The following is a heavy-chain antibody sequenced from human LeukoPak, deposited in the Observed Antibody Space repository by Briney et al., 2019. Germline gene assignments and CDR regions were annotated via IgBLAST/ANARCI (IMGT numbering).Heavy chain of an antibody. CDR1: GDSISSYH. CDR3: ATYTRHCSGGTCYSIDY. V-gene: IGHV4-59*08. J-gene: IGHJ4*02. D-gene: IGHD2-15*01. CDR2: VYYDGST. Sequence: PSETLSLTCTVSGDSISSYHWSCIRQPPGRRLEWIGNVYYDGSTNYNPSLMSRVTISLDTSNKQFSLRLSSVTAADTAIYYCATYTRHCSGGTCYSIDYWGQGTLVTVSS.